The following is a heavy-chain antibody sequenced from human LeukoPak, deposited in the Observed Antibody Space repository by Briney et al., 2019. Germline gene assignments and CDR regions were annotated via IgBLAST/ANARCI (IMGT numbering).Heavy chain of an antibody. D-gene: IGHD3-10*01. CDR2: IYIGGNT. Sequence: GGSLRLSCAASGFTVIANYMSWVRQPPGKGLEWVSVIYIGGNTYYADSVKGRFTISRDNSKNTLYLQMNSLRAEDTAVYYCASGGINMVRGGYYFDYWGQGTLVTVSS. J-gene: IGHJ4*02. CDR1: GFTVIANY. CDR3: ASGGINMVRGGYYFDY. V-gene: IGHV3-53*01.